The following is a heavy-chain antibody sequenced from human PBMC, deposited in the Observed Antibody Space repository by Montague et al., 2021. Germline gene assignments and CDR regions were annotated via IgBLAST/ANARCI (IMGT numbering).Heavy chain of an antibody. J-gene: IGHJ6*03. CDR1: GFTFSLYS. CDR3: AKNRGAAEHYHYHMDV. V-gene: IGHV3-48*02. Sequence: SLRLSCAASGFTFSLYSIHWVRQAPGKGLEWISYVSSTSTNIYYADSVRGRFTVSRDNAKNSVSLQMNSLRDEDTAVYYCAKNRGAAEHYHYHMDVWGKGTTVIVSS. D-gene: IGHD1-26*01. CDR2: VSSTSTNI.